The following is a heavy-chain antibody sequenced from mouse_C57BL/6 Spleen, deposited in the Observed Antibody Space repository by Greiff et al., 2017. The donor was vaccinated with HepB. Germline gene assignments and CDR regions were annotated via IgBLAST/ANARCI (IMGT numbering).Heavy chain of an antibody. Sequence: VQLQQPGAELVKPGASVKLSCKASGYTFTSYWMQWVKQRPGQGLEWIGEIDPSDSYTNYNQKFKGKATLTVDTSSSTAYMQLSSLTSEDSAVYYCARLYYGSSYGGWYFDVWGTGTTVTVSS. CDR3: ARLYYGSSYGGWYFDV. J-gene: IGHJ1*03. CDR2: IDPSDSYT. CDR1: GYTFTSYW. D-gene: IGHD1-1*01. V-gene: IGHV1-50*01.